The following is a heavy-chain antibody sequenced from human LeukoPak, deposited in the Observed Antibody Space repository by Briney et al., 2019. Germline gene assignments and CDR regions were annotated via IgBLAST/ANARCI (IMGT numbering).Heavy chain of an antibody. CDR1: GGSISSYY. V-gene: IGHV4-59*01. D-gene: IGHD4-17*01. Sequence: SETLSLTCTASGGSISSYYLSWIRQPPGKGLEWISYIYYSGSTKYNPSLKSRVTISVDTSKNQFSLKLSSVTGAETAVYYCARGGTTVTPGLLWFDPWGQGTLVTVSS. CDR3: ARGGTTVTPGLLWFDP. J-gene: IGHJ5*02. CDR2: IYYSGST.